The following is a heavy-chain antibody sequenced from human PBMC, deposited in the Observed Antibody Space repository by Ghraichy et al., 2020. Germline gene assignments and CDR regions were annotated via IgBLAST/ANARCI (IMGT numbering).Heavy chain of an antibody. V-gene: IGHV1-46*03. CDR2: INPSGGST. CDR3: ARPLYDSSGYPLGAFDI. D-gene: IGHD3-22*01. CDR1: GYTFTSYY. Sequence: ASVKVSCKASGYTFTSYYMHWVRQAPGQGLEWMGIINPSGGSTSYAQKFQGRVTMTRDTSTSTVYMELSSLRSEDTAVYYCARPLYDSSGYPLGAFDIWGQGTMVTVSS. J-gene: IGHJ3*02.